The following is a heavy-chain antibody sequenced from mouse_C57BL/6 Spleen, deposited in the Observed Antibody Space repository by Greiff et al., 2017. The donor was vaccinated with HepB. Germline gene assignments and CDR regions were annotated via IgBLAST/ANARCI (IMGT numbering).Heavy chain of an antibody. Sequence: VQLKESGPELVKPGASVKIPCKASGYTFTDYNMDWVKQSHGKSLEWIGDINPNNGGTIYNQKFKGKATLTVDKSSSTAYMELRSLTSEDTAVYYCARDYYSNYVRFAYWGQGTLVTVSA. D-gene: IGHD2-5*01. J-gene: IGHJ3*01. CDR1: GYTFTDYN. CDR3: ARDYYSNYVRFAY. CDR2: INPNNGGT. V-gene: IGHV1-18*01.